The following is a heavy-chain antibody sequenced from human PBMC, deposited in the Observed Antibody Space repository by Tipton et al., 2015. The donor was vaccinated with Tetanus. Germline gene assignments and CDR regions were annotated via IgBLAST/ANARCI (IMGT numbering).Heavy chain of an antibody. J-gene: IGHJ3*02. Sequence: TLSLTCTVSGDSLSRGGYFWNWVRPSAGEGLEWVGRIYGRGSTNYNPSLKSRVAMSMDTSRNQFSLTLTSVTVADTAFYFCARVLRYSAAGGWDDAFDIWGQGTLVTVSS. D-gene: IGHD2-21*01. CDR1: GDSLSRGGYF. CDR2: IYGRGST. V-gene: IGHV4-61*02. CDR3: ARVLRYSAAGGWDDAFDI.